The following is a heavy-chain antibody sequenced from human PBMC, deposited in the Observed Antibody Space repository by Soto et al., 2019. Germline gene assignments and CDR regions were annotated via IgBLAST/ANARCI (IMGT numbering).Heavy chain of an antibody. D-gene: IGHD1-7*01. CDR2: ISYDGSNK. V-gene: IGHV3-30*18. CDR1: GFTFSSYG. Sequence: QVQLVESGGGVVQPGRSLRLSCAASGFTFSSYGMHWVRQAPGKGLEWVAVISYDGSNKYYADSVKGRFTISRDNSKNTLYLQMNSLRAEDTAVYYCAKDKEGEITGTTPFDYWGQGTLVTVSS. CDR3: AKDKEGEITGTTPFDY. J-gene: IGHJ4*02.